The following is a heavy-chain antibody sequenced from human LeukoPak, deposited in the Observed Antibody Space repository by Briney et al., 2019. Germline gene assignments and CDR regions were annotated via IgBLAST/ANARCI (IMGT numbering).Heavy chain of an antibody. J-gene: IGHJ4*02. CDR3: VSFYETY. D-gene: IGHD2-2*01. CDR1: GNYC. CDR2: INGDGSWT. V-gene: IGHV3-74*01. Sequence: GGSLRLSCAASGNYCMHWVRQAPGKGLVWVSHINGDGSWTTYADSAKGRFTISKDNAKNTVYLQMNNLRAEDTAVYYCVSFYETYWGRGTLVTVSS.